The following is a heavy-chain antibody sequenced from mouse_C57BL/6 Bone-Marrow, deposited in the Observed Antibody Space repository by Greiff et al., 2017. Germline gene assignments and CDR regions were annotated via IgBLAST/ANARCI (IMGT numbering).Heavy chain of an antibody. CDR1: GYTFTDYE. CDR3: TRRGYDFWFAY. V-gene: IGHV1-15*01. Sequence: QVQLQQSGAELVRPGASVTLSCKASGYTFTDYEMHWVKQTPVHGLEWIGAIDPETGGTAYNQKFMGKAILTADKSSSTAYMELRSLTSEDSAVYYCTRRGYDFWFAYWGQGTLVTVSA. D-gene: IGHD2-2*01. J-gene: IGHJ3*01. CDR2: IDPETGGT.